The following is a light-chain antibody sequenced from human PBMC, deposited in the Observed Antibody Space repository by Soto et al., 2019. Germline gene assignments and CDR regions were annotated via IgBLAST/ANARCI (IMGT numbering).Light chain of an antibody. CDR2: AAS. V-gene: IGKV1-39*01. Sequence: DIPMTQSPSSLSASVGDRVTITCRASQTIIRYLNWYQQKPGRAPNLLIYAASSLQRGVPSRFSGSGSGTDSPLTISSLQPEDFASYYCQQTYSTLFTFGPGTKVEIK. CDR3: QQTYSTLFT. J-gene: IGKJ3*01. CDR1: QTIIRY.